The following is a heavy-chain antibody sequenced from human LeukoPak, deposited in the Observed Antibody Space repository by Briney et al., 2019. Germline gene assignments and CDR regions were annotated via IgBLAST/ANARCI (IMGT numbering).Heavy chain of an antibody. CDR1: GFTFSSYG. CDR3: AKSKSPYPMDYIFDF. V-gene: IGHV3-30*18. CDR2: ISNDGSIT. Sequence: GGSLRLSCAASGFTFSSYGMHWVRQAPGKGLEWVAVISNDGSITKYGDSVKGRFTISRDNSKNTLYVQMNSLRTDDAAVYYCAKSKSPYPMDYIFDFWGQGTLVTVSS. D-gene: IGHD4-11*01. J-gene: IGHJ4*02.